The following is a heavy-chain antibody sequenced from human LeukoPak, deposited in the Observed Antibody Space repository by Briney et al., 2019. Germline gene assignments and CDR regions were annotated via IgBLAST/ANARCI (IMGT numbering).Heavy chain of an antibody. J-gene: IGHJ5*02. Sequence: SETLSLTCAVYGGSFSGYYWSWIRQPPGKGLEWIGEINHSGSTNYNPSLKSRVTISVDTSKNQFSLKLSSVTAVDTAVYYCARGGYDFWSGYHPLNWFDPWGQGTLVTVSS. V-gene: IGHV4-34*01. CDR2: INHSGST. D-gene: IGHD3-3*01. CDR3: ARGGYDFWSGYHPLNWFDP. CDR1: GGSFSGYY.